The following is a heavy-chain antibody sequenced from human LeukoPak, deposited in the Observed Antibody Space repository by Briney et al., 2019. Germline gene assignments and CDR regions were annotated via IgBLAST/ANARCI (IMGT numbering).Heavy chain of an antibody. D-gene: IGHD3-22*01. J-gene: IGHJ4*02. CDR1: GYTFTSYY. CDR2: INPSGGST. Sequence: ASVTVSFKASGYTFTSYYMHWVRQAPGQGLEWMGLINPSGGSTSYAQKFQERVTITRDMSTSTAYMELSSLRSEDTAVYYCAADRWGRSGYYSYWGQGTLVTVSS. V-gene: IGHV1-46*01. CDR3: AADRWGRSGYYSY.